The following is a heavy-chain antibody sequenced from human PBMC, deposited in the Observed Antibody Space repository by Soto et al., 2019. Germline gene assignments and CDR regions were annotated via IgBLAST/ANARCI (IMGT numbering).Heavy chain of an antibody. J-gene: IGHJ3*02. D-gene: IGHD2-15*01. Sequence: GESRKISCKGSGYSFTSYWIGWVRQMTGKGLEWMGMIYPGDSDTRYSPSFQGQVTISADKSISTAYLQWSSLKASDTAMYYCARTYCSGGSCYPDAFDIWGQGTMVTVSS. CDR1: GYSFTSYW. CDR3: ARTYCSGGSCYPDAFDI. CDR2: IYPGDSDT. V-gene: IGHV5-51*01.